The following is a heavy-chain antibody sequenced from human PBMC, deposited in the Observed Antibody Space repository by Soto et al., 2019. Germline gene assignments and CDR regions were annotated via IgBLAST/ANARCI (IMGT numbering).Heavy chain of an antibody. CDR3: ARYYYDSSGYVGMDV. Sequence: GGTLRLSCAAVGFKNCSSSMKWGPPAPGGGVEWGADLSDRGSSTLYAADVKGRFTVARDTAKNSLYLQMSGRRDEDRAVYYCARYYYDSSGYVGMDVWGQGTTVTVFS. CDR1: GFKNCSSS. V-gene: IGHV3-48*02. J-gene: IGHJ6*02. CDR2: LSDRGSST. D-gene: IGHD3-22*01.